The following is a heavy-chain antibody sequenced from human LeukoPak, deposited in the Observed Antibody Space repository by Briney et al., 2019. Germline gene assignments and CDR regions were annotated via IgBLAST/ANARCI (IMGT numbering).Heavy chain of an antibody. D-gene: IGHD6-19*01. CDR3: TTSTGYSSGWYYYYYYMDV. Sequence: GGSLRLSCAASGFTFSNAWMSWVRQAPGKGLEWVGRVKSKTDGGTTDYAAPVKGRFTISRDDSKNTLYLQMNSLKTEDTAVYYCTTSTGYSSGWYYYYYYMDVWGKGTTVTVSS. J-gene: IGHJ6*03. V-gene: IGHV3-15*01. CDR2: VKSKTDGGTT. CDR1: GFTFSNAW.